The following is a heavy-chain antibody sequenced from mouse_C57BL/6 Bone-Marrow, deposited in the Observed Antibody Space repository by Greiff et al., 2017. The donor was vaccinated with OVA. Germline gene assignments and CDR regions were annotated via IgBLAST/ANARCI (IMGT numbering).Heavy chain of an antibody. V-gene: IGHV1-55*01. CDR3: SRSRGVLFAY. Sequence: QVQLKQPGAELVKPGASVKMSCTASGYTFTSYWITWVKQRPGQGLEWIVDIYPGSGSTNYHEQFKSKATLTADTSSSTAYLQLSSLTSEDSAVYYCSRSRGVLFAYWGQGTLVTVSA. CDR1: GYTFTSYW. CDR2: IYPGSGST. J-gene: IGHJ3*01.